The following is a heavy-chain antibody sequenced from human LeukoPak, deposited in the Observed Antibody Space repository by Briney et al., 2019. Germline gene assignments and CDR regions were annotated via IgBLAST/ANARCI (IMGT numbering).Heavy chain of an antibody. Sequence: GGSLRLSCAASGFTFSSYGMHWVRQAPGKGLEWVAVIWYDGSNKYYADSVKGRFTISRDNSKNTLYLQMNSLRAEDTAVYYCAREGRSCWSFDYWGQGTLVALSS. V-gene: IGHV3-33*01. J-gene: IGHJ4*02. CDR1: GFTFSSYG. CDR2: IWYDGSNK. D-gene: IGHD6-13*01. CDR3: AREGRSCWSFDY.